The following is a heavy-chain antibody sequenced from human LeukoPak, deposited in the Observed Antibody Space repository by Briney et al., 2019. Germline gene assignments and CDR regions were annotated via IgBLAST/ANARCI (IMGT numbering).Heavy chain of an antibody. CDR3: ARGAEAETSPLDF. CDR2: INPKSGAA. J-gene: IGHJ4*02. D-gene: IGHD6-13*01. Sequence: ASVKVSCNASGYIFRDYYMHWVRQAPGQGLEWLGWINPKSGAADYAQQFRGRVTMTRDTSINTDYMEMKRVTSDDTAVYYCARGAEAETSPLDFWGQGTLVIVS. V-gene: IGHV1-2*02. CDR1: GYIFRDYY.